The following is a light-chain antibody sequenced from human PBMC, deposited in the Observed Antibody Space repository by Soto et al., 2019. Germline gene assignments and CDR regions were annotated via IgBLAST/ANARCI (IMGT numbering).Light chain of an antibody. V-gene: IGLV1-51*01. CDR3: GTWDNSLSAVV. CDR2: DNN. CDR1: SSNIGNNY. J-gene: IGLJ3*02. Sequence: QSVLTQPPSVSAAPGQKVTISCSGSSSNIGNNYVSWYQVLPGTAPKLLIYDNNKRPSGIPDRFSGSKSGTSATLGITGLQTGDEADYYCGTWDNSLSAVVFGGGTKLTVL.